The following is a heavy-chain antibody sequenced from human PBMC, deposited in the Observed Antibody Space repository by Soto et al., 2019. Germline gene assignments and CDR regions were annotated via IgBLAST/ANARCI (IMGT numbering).Heavy chain of an antibody. CDR3: SGLGGYYDSSGSNAFDI. CDR2: IYHSGST. V-gene: IGHV4-30-2*01. D-gene: IGHD3-22*01. J-gene: IGHJ3*02. CDR1: GGSISSGGYS. Sequence: QLQLQESGSGLVKPSQTLSLTCAVSGGSISSGGYSWSWIRQPPGKGLEWIGYIYHSGSTYYNPSLKGRVTISVDRSKNQFSLKLRSVTAADTAVYYCSGLGGYYDSSGSNAFDIWGQGTMVTVSS.